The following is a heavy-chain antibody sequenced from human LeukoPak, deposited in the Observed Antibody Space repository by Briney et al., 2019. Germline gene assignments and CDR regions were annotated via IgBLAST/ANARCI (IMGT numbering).Heavy chain of an antibody. J-gene: IGHJ4*02. CDR3: ARGPYGSGHGYFAY. D-gene: IGHD3-10*01. CDR2: SDPKEGET. CDR1: GYPLTDLS. Sequence: ASVNVSCKVSGYPLTDLSIQWVRQAPGKGREWMGGSDPKEGETIYAQAFPGRVPLTEDTSTDTAYMDLSNLRYEDPAVFYCARGPYGSGHGYFAYWGQGTLVTVSS. V-gene: IGHV1-24*01.